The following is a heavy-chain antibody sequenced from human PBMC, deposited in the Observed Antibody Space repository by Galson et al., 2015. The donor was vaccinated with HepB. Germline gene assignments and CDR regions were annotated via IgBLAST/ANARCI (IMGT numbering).Heavy chain of an antibody. CDR3: AKGVTTPSRLNWFDP. Sequence: SLRLSCAASGFTFSSYGMHWVRQAPGKGLEWVAFIRYDGSNKYYADSVKGRFTISRDNSKNTLYLQMNSLRAEDTAVYYCAKGVTTPSRLNWFDPWGQGTLVTVSS. CDR2: IRYDGSNK. J-gene: IGHJ5*02. D-gene: IGHD3-22*01. V-gene: IGHV3-30*02. CDR1: GFTFSSYG.